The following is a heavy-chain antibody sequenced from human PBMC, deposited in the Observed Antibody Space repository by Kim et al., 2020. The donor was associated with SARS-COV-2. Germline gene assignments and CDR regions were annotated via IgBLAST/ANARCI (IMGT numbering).Heavy chain of an antibody. CDR1: GFTFDNYA. V-gene: IGHV3-23*01. CDR2: IKGGGGNS. CDR3: AKCGYNYGNDAFDI. Sequence: GGSLRLSCAASGFTFDNYAMNWVRQAPGKGLEWVSFIKGGGGNSFYADSVKGRFTISRDNYKNTLYLQMNSLRAEDTARYYCAKCGYNYGNDAFDIWGQGTLVTVSS. D-gene: IGHD5-12*01. J-gene: IGHJ3*02.